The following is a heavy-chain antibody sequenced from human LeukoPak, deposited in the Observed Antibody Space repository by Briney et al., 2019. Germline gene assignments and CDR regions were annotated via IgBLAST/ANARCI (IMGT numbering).Heavy chain of an antibody. Sequence: ASVKVSCKASGYTFTSYNMHWVRQAPGQGLEWMGVINPSGGSTSYAQKFQGIVTMTRDMSTSTVYMELSRLRSEDTAVYYCARGRSTMIVVVNPNDAFDIWGQGTMVTVSS. J-gene: IGHJ3*02. D-gene: IGHD3-22*01. V-gene: IGHV1-46*01. CDR3: ARGRSTMIVVVNPNDAFDI. CDR1: GYTFTSYN. CDR2: INPSGGST.